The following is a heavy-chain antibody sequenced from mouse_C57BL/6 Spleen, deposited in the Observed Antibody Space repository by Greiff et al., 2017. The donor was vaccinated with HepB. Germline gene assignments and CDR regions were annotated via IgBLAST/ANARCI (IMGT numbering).Heavy chain of an antibody. J-gene: IGHJ4*01. Sequence: QVQLQQSGAELVRPGTSVKMSCKASGYTFTTYWIGWAKQRPGHGLEWIGDIYPGGGYTNYNEKFKGKATLTADKSSSTAYMQFSSLTSEDSAIYYCAREDGDYAMDYWGQGTSVTVSS. CDR1: GYTFTTYW. V-gene: IGHV1-63*01. CDR2: IYPGGGYT. D-gene: IGHD2-3*01. CDR3: AREDGDYAMDY.